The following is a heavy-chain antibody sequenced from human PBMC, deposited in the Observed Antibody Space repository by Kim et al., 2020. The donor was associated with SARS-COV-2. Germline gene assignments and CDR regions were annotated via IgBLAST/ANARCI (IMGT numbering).Heavy chain of an antibody. Sequence: SETLSLTCAVYGGSFSGYYWSWIRQPPGKGLEWIGEINHSGSTNYNPSLKSRVTISVDTSKNQFSLKLSSVTAADTAVYYCASRVAAAGPYYYYYGMDVWGQGTTVTVSS. CDR2: INHSGST. J-gene: IGHJ6*02. V-gene: IGHV4-34*01. CDR3: ASRVAAAGPYYYYYGMDV. D-gene: IGHD6-13*01. CDR1: GGSFSGYY.